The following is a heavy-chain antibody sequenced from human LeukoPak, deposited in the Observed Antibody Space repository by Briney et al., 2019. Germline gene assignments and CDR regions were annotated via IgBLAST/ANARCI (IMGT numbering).Heavy chain of an antibody. CDR3: AKDLSYDFWSGTLDDAFDI. V-gene: IGHV3-23*01. D-gene: IGHD3-3*01. Sequence: GGSLRLSCAASGFTFSSYAMSWVRQAPGMGLEWVSAISGSGGSTYYADSVKGRFTISRDNSKNTLYLQMNSLRAEDTAVYYCAKDLSYDFWSGTLDDAFDIWGQGTMVTVSS. J-gene: IGHJ3*02. CDR1: GFTFSSYA. CDR2: ISGSGGST.